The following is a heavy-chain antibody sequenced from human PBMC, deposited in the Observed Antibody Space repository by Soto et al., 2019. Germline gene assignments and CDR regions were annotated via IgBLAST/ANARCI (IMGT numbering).Heavy chain of an antibody. CDR1: GFTFSSYA. Sequence: GGSLRLSCAASGFTFSSYAMHWVRQAPGKGLEWVAVISYDGSNKYYADSVKGRFTISRDNSKNTLYLQMNSLRAEDTAVYYCARVHSYDFWSGYSDYWGQGTLVTVSS. CDR2: ISYDGSNK. D-gene: IGHD3-3*01. J-gene: IGHJ4*02. V-gene: IGHV3-30-3*01. CDR3: ARVHSYDFWSGYSDY.